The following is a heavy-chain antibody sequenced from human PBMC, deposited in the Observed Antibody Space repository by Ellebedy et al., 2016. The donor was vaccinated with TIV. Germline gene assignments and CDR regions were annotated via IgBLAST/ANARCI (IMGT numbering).Heavy chain of an antibody. Sequence: GGSLRLXXAASGFTFSSYAMSWVRQAPGKGLEWVSVISGGGGGSTYYADSVKGRFTISRDNSKDTLYLQMNSLRAEDTAVYYCAKDRTGDGKGVSAFDIWGQGTMVTVSS. CDR3: AKDRTGDGKGVSAFDI. J-gene: IGHJ3*02. CDR1: GFTFSSYA. CDR2: ISGGGGGST. D-gene: IGHD3-10*01. V-gene: IGHV3-23*01.